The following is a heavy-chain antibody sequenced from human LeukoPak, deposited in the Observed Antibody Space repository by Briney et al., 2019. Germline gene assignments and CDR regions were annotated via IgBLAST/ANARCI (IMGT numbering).Heavy chain of an antibody. CDR2: IKHDGSDK. V-gene: IGHV3-7*01. D-gene: IGHD7-27*01. CDR1: GFSISTFY. Sequence: SGGSLRLSCAASGFSISTFYMTWVRQAPGKGLEWVANIKHDGSDKFYVDSVKGRFTISRDNTKNSLYLQMNSLRAEDTAVYYCARESNWGGDAFDIWGQGTVVTVSS. CDR3: ARESNWGGDAFDI. J-gene: IGHJ3*02.